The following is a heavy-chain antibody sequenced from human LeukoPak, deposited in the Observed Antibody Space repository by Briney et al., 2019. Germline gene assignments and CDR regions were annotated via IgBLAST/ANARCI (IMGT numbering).Heavy chain of an antibody. CDR3: ARGDYGPTADY. D-gene: IGHD4/OR15-4a*01. V-gene: IGHV4-34*01. CDR1: GGSFSGYY. J-gene: IGHJ4*02. CDR2: INHSGST. Sequence: SETLSLTCAVYGGSFSGYYWSWIRQPPGKGLEWIGEINHSGSTDYNPSLKSRVTISVDTSKNQFSLKLSSVTAADTAVYYCARGDYGPTADYWGQGTLVTVSS.